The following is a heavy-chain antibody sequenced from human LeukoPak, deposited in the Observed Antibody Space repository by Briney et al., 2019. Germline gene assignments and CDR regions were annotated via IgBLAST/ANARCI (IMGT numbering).Heavy chain of an antibody. CDR2: IYTSGRT. J-gene: IGHJ4*02. D-gene: IGHD6-19*01. CDR3: VRGHNSGWSDFDY. CDR1: GASIRSGNSY. Sequence: SQTLSLTCTVSGASIRSGNSYWSWIRQPAGKGLEWIGRIYTSGRTNLNPALKSRVTLSLDTSKNQFSLNLTSVAAADTAVYYCVRGHNSGWSDFDYWGLGTLVTVSS. V-gene: IGHV4-61*02.